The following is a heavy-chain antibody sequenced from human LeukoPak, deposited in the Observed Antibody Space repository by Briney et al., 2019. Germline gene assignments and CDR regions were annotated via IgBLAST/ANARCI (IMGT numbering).Heavy chain of an antibody. D-gene: IGHD3-22*01. V-gene: IGHV4-59*12. CDR3: ARDDNSSGYYYWFVP. Sequence: SETLSLTCTVSGGSISSYYWSWIRQPPGKGLEWIGYIYYSGSTNYNPSLKSRVTISVDTSKNQFSLKLSSVTAADTAVYYCARDDNSSGYYYWFVPWGPGTLVTVSS. CDR1: GGSISSYY. CDR2: IYYSGST. J-gene: IGHJ5*02.